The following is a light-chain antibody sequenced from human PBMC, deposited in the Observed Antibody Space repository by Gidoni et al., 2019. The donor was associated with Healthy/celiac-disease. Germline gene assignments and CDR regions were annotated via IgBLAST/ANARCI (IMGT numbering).Light chain of an antibody. J-gene: IGKJ4*01. Sequence: EIVWTQAPATLSLPPGERATLSCRASQSVSSYLAWYQQKPGQAHRLILYDSSNRATGLPARFSGSGSGTDFTLTISSLDPEDFAVYYCQQRSNWLGTFGGGTKVEIK. V-gene: IGKV3-11*01. CDR1: QSVSSY. CDR3: QQRSNWLGT. CDR2: DSS.